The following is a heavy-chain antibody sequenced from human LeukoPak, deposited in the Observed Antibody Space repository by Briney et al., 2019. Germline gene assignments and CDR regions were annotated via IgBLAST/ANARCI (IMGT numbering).Heavy chain of an antibody. CDR2: INHSGST. J-gene: IGHJ6*03. V-gene: IGHV4-34*01. CDR1: GGSFSGYY. D-gene: IGHD2-8*01. Sequence: SETLSLTCAVYGGSFSGYYWSWIRQPPGKGLEWIGEINHSGSTNYNPSLKSRVTISVDTPKNQSSLKLSSVTAADTAVYYCARQYCTNGVCYRDYYYYYMDVWGKGTTVTVSS. CDR3: ARQYCTNGVCYRDYYYYYMDV.